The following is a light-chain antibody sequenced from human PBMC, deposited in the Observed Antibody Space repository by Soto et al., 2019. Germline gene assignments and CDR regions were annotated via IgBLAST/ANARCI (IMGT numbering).Light chain of an antibody. CDR3: CSYAGFNRYL. V-gene: IGLV2-8*01. CDR2: EVN. CDR1: PSDVGGYIS. J-gene: IGLJ1*01. Sequence: QSALTQPPSASGSPGQSVTSSCTGTPSDVGGYISVSWYQQRPGKAPKLMIYEVNKRPSGVPDRFSGSKSGSTAFLTVSGLQADDEAEYYCCSYAGFNRYLFGTGTKVTVL.